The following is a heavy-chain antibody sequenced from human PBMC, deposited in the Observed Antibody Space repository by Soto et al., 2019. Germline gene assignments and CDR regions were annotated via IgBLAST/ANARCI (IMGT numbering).Heavy chain of an antibody. V-gene: IGHV4-59*01. CDR1: GSISTYY. Sequence: SETPSLTCTVGSISTYYWNWIRQPPGKGLEWIGYIYYMGRTNYNPSLKSRVTMSIDTSKNQFSLKLSSVTAADTAVYYCARDPVGVTHFDYWGQGALVTVSS. CDR3: ARDPVGVTHFDY. CDR2: IYYMGRT. J-gene: IGHJ4*02. D-gene: IGHD1-26*01.